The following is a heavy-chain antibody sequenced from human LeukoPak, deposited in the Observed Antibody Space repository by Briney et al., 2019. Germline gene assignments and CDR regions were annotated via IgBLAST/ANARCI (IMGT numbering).Heavy chain of an antibody. V-gene: IGHV3-66*01. CDR2: IYSGGST. CDR3: ANGAFRLYYIDV. Sequence: GGSLRLSCAASGFTVSSNYMSWVRQAPGKGLEWVSVIYSGGSTYYADSVKGRFTISRDNSKNTLYLQMNSLRAEDTAVYYCANGAFRLYYIDVWGKGTTVTVSS. CDR1: GFTVSSNY. D-gene: IGHD2-8*01. J-gene: IGHJ6*03.